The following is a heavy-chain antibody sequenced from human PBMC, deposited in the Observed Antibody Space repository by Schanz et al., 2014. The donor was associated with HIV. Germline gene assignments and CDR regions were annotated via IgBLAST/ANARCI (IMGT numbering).Heavy chain of an antibody. V-gene: IGHV4-34*01. CDR1: GFTVSSIY. J-gene: IGHJ5*02. CDR2: ITRGGNT. Sequence: VQLVETGGRLIQPGGSLRLSCAASGFTVSSIYMSWVRQAPGRGLEWIGEITRGGNTNYNSSLKSRVTISVDTSKRQFSLNLSSVTAADTAVYYCAREGTKRFFDWSTRDCFDPWGQGTLVTVSS. CDR3: AREGTKRFFDWSTRDCFDP. D-gene: IGHD3-9*01.